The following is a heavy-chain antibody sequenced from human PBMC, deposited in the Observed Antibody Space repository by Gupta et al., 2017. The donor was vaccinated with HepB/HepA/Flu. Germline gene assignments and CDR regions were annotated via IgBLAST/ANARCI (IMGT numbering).Heavy chain of an antibody. CDR1: GFTFMNYN. Sequence: QLVESGGGLVEPGGSLRLSCVTSGFTFMNYNMNWVRQAPGQGLEWVSSISSGSRDISYADSVKGRFTISRDDATNTLFLQLNSLRAEDTAVYFCARDWRYNYGFFDYWGQGTLVTVSS. D-gene: IGHD5-24*01. CDR2: ISSGSRDI. V-gene: IGHV3-21*02. CDR3: ARDWRYNYGFFDY. J-gene: IGHJ4*02.